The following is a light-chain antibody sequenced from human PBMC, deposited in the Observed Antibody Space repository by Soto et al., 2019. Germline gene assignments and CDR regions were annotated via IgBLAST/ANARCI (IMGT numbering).Light chain of an antibody. CDR3: QQYNTYPLT. J-gene: IGKJ4*01. Sequence: DIQMTQSPSTLSASVGDRVTITCRASQSIGSWLAWYQQKPGKAPKLLIYEASSLESGVPTRFSGSGSGTEFTLTISSLQPDDLATYYCQQYNTYPLTFGGGTKVDIK. CDR1: QSIGSW. CDR2: EAS. V-gene: IGKV1-5*01.